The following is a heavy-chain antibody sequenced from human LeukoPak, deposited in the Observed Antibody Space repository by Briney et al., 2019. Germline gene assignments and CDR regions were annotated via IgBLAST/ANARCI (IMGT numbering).Heavy chain of an antibody. V-gene: IGHV4-4*07. Sequence: NPSETLSLTCTVSGGSISSYYWSWIRQPAGKGLEWIGRIYTSGSTNYNPSLKSRVTMSVDTSKNQFSLKLSSVTAADTAVYYCARPQCGWSSDAFDIWGQGTMVTVSS. CDR2: IYTSGST. CDR3: ARPQCGWSSDAFDI. J-gene: IGHJ3*02. D-gene: IGHD6-19*01. CDR1: GGSISSYY.